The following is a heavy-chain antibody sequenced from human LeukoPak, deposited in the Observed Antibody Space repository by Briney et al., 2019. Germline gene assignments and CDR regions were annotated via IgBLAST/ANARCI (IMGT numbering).Heavy chain of an antibody. D-gene: IGHD2-2*01. CDR2: ISGSGGST. Sequence: GGSLRLSCAASGFTFSSFAMSWVRQAPGKGLEWVSAISGSGGSTYYADSVKGRFTISRDNSKNTLFLQMNSLRAEDTSVYYCAKDRSCTGSSCNVGSWGQGTMVTVSS. V-gene: IGHV3-23*01. J-gene: IGHJ3*01. CDR3: AKDRSCTGSSCNVGS. CDR1: GFTFSSFA.